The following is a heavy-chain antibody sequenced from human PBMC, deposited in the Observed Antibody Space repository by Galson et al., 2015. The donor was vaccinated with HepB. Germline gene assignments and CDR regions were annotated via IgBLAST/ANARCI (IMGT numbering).Heavy chain of an antibody. CDR1: GFIFSIYA. V-gene: IGHV3-11*05. Sequence: SLRLSCAASGFIFSIYAMSWVRQAPGKGLEWISYISSNTLYTNYADSVKGRFTISRDNAKNSLFLQINGLRAEDTAVYYCARVADADYGDHTHFDSWGQGTLVTVSS. CDR2: ISSNTLYT. D-gene: IGHD4-17*01. J-gene: IGHJ4*02. CDR3: ARVADADYGDHTHFDS.